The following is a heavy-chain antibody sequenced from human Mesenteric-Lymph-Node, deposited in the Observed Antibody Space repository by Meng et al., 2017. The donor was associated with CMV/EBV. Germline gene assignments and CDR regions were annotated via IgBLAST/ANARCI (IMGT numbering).Heavy chain of an antibody. D-gene: IGHD1-26*01. V-gene: IGHV4-34*01. CDR2: INHSGST. CDR3: ARFEWELQNY. CDR1: GGSFSGYY. Sequence: SETLSLTCAVYGGSFSGYYRSWIRQPPGKGLEWIGEINHSGSTNYNPSLKSRVTIPVDTSNNQFSLKLSSVTAADTAVFYCARFEWELQNYWGQGTLVTVSS. J-gene: IGHJ4*02.